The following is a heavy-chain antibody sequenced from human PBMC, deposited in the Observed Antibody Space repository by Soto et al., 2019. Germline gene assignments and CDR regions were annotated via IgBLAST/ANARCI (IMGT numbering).Heavy chain of an antibody. CDR2: IYYSGST. CDR1: GGSISSYY. CDR3: ARVAVVTRNYYYYGMDV. D-gene: IGHD2-21*02. J-gene: IGHJ6*02. V-gene: IGHV4-59*01. Sequence: SETLSLTCTVSGGSISSYYWSWIRQPPGKGLEWIGYIYYSGSTNYNPSLKSRVTISEDTSKNQFSLKLSSVTAADTAVYYCARVAVVTRNYYYYGMDVWGQGTTVTVSS.